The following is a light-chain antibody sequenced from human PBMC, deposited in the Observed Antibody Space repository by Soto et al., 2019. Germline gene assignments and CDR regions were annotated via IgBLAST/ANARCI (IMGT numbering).Light chain of an antibody. CDR2: GAS. J-gene: IGKJ5*01. CDR3: QQFDDSVT. V-gene: IGKV3-20*01. Sequence: EIVMTQSPVTLSLSPGERATLSCRASHSVSRTYLACYQQKPGQAPRLLIFGASDRATGTPDRFSGSGSGTDFTLTISILEPEDSAVYYCQQFDDSVTFGQGTRLEIK. CDR1: HSVSRTY.